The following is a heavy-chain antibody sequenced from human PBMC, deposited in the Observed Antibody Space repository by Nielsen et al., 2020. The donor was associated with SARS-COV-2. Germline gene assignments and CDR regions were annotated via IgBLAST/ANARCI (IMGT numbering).Heavy chain of an antibody. J-gene: IGHJ3*02. Sequence: ASVKVSCKASGYTFTGYYMHWVRQAPGQGLEWMGRINPNSGGTNYAQKFQGRVTMTRDTSISTAYMELSRLRSDDTAVYYCARARGRSARAFDIWGQGTMVTVSS. CDR2: INPNSGGT. CDR1: GYTFTGYY. CDR3: ARARGRSARAFDI. D-gene: IGHD1-26*01. V-gene: IGHV1-2*06.